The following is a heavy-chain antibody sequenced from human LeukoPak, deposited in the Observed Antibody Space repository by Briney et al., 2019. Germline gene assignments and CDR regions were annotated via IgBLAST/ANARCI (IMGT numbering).Heavy chain of an antibody. J-gene: IGHJ4*02. Sequence: GSSVKVSCKASGGTFSSYTISWVRQAPGQGLEWMGSIIPILGIANYAQKFQGRVTITADKSTSTAYMELSSLRSEDTAVYYCAREGGSYFFDYWGQGTLVTVSS. CDR1: GGTFSSYT. V-gene: IGHV1-69*04. CDR3: AREGGSYFFDY. CDR2: IIPILGIA. D-gene: IGHD1-26*01.